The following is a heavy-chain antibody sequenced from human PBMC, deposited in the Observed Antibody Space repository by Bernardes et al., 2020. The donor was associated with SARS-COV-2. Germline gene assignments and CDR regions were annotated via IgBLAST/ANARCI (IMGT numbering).Heavy chain of an antibody. V-gene: IGHV3-74*01. Sequence: GSLRLSCAASGFTFSSYWMSWVRQAPGTGPVWVSRINGDGRTTNYADSVKGRFTTSRDNAKNTLYLHMNSLRAEDTAVYYCTRVLDGRAGAFDIWGQGTMVTVSS. CDR1: GFTFSSYW. J-gene: IGHJ3*02. CDR2: INGDGRTT. CDR3: TRVLDGRAGAFDI. D-gene: IGHD2-15*01.